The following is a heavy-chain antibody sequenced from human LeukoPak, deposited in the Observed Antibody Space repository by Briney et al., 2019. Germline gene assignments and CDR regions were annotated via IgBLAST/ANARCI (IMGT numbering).Heavy chain of an antibody. D-gene: IGHD3-3*01. V-gene: IGHV4-39*07. Sequence: PSETLSLTCTVSGGSIISADNYWGWIRQPPGKGLEWIGEINHSGSTNYNPSLKSRVTISVDTSKNQFSLKLSSVTAADTAVYYCARGAKFGVVTYWGQGTLVTVSS. CDR2: INHSGST. J-gene: IGHJ4*02. CDR1: GGSIISADNY. CDR3: ARGAKFGVVTY.